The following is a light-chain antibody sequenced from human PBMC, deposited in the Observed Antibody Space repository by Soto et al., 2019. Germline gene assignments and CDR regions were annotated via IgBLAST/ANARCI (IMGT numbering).Light chain of an antibody. CDR2: ADS. CDR3: QVWDSSTDDLYV. CDR1: NIGSNS. V-gene: IGLV3-21*02. Sequence: SYELTQPPSVSVAPGQTAIVTCDGNNIGSNSVHWYQQKPGRAPVLVVYADSDRPSGVPKRFSGSNSGNTATLTISRVEAGDEADYYCQVWDSSTDDLYVFGPGTKVTVL. J-gene: IGLJ1*01.